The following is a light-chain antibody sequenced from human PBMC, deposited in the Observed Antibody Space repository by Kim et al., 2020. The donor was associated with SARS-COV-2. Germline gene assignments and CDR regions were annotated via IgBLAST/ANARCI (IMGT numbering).Light chain of an antibody. Sequence: SPGERAPLAYRATHTVIYKLAWSQQNPGQAPRLLIYGATTRATGVPARSSGSGSGTDFTLPISSLQSEDFAVYYCQQYNNWPPRTFGQGTKLEI. CDR1: HTVIYK. J-gene: IGKJ2*01. V-gene: IGKV3-15*01. CDR3: QQYNNWPPRT. CDR2: GAT.